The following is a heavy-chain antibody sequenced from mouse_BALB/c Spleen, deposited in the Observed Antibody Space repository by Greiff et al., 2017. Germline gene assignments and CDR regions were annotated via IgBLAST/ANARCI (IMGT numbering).Heavy chain of an antibody. D-gene: IGHD2-4*01. CDR3: ARDYDYDGGFDY. CDR1: GYSITSDYA. CDR2: ISYSGST. J-gene: IGHJ2*01. V-gene: IGHV3-2*02. Sequence: EVKLQESGPGLVKPSQSLSLTCTVTGYSITSDYAWNWIRQFPGNKLEWMGYISYSGSTSYNPSLKSRISITRDTSKNQFFLQLNSVTTEDTATYYCARDYDYDGGFDYWGQGTTLTVSS.